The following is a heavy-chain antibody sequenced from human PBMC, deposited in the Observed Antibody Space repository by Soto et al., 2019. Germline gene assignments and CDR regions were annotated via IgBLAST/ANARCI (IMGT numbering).Heavy chain of an antibody. V-gene: IGHV3-33*01. D-gene: IGHD3-10*01. CDR3: ARGRGGTMVRGVIIPVDY. CDR2: IWYDGSNK. J-gene: IGHJ4*02. Sequence: GGSLRLSCAASGFTFSSYGMHWVRQAPGKGLEWVAVIWYDGSNKYYADSVKGRFTISRDNSKNTLYLQMNSLRAEDTAVYYCARGRGGTMVRGVIIPVDYWGQGTLVTVSS. CDR1: GFTFSSYG.